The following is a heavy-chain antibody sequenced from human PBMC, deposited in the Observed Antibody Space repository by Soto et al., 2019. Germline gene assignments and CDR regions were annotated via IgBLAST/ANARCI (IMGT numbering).Heavy chain of an antibody. J-gene: IGHJ4*02. Sequence: SETLSLTCTVSGASISSYYWSWIRQPPGKGLEWIGYVYYSGSTNYNPSLKSRVTISVDTSKNQFSLKLSSVTAADTAMDYCARDTTPSLWGQGTLVTVSS. CDR3: ARDTTPSL. D-gene: IGHD1-1*01. V-gene: IGHV4-59*01. CDR1: GASISSYY. CDR2: VYYSGST.